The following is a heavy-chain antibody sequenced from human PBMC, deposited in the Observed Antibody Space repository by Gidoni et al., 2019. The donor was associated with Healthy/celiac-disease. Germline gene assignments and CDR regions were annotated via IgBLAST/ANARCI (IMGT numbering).Heavy chain of an antibody. Sequence: WIRQPPGKGLEWIGYIYYSGSTNYNPSLKSRVTISVDTSKNQFSLKLSSVTAADTAVYYCATSQQQLVPQFDYWGQGTLVTVSS. CDR3: ATSQQQLVPQFDY. D-gene: IGHD6-13*01. CDR2: IYYSGST. J-gene: IGHJ4*02. V-gene: IGHV4-59*01.